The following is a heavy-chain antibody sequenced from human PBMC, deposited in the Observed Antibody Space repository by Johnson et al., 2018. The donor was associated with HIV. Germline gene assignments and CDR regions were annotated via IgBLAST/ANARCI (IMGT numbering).Heavy chain of an antibody. CDR2: INSGGGT. CDR3: SKGEAQEGWIQLLLYAFDI. V-gene: IGHV3-NL1*01. J-gene: IGHJ3*02. Sequence: QVQLVESGGGVVQPGRSLRLSCAASGFTFSSYVMHWVRQAPGKGLEWVSVINSGGGTYSAGPVEGRFIISRDNSKNIVYLHINSLRLEDTAVYYCSKGEAQEGWIQLLLYAFDIWGQGTMVTVSS. CDR1: GFTFSSYV. D-gene: IGHD5-24*01.